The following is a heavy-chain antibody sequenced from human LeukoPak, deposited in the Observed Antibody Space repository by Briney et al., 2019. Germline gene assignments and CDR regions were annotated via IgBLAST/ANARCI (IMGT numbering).Heavy chain of an antibody. J-gene: IGHJ4*02. CDR3: ARGTDYYGSGSFTFDY. CDR1: GGSISSSSYY. CDR2: IYYSGST. V-gene: IGHV4-39*07. Sequence: SETLSLTCTVSGGSISSSSYYWGWIRQPPGKGLEWIGSIYYSGSTYYNPSLKSRVTISVDTSKNQFSLKLSSVTAADTAVYYCARGTDYYGSGSFTFDYWGQGTLVTVSS. D-gene: IGHD3-10*01.